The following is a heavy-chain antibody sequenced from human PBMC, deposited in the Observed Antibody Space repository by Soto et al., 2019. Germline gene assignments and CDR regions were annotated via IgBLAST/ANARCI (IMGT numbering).Heavy chain of an antibody. CDR2: IYNSGNT. D-gene: IGHD5-12*01. CDR1: GVSVTSSGYY. CDR3: ARARESRGSGDYDVDYFDY. Sequence: QVQLQESGPGLVKPSQSLSLTCTVSGVSVTSSGYYWSWIRQHPGKGLEWIGYIYNSGNTYPNPSLRSRVTISVDPSDNQSSLKLSSVTAADTAVYYCARARESRGSGDYDVDYFDYWGQGILVTVSS. J-gene: IGHJ4*02. V-gene: IGHV4-31*03.